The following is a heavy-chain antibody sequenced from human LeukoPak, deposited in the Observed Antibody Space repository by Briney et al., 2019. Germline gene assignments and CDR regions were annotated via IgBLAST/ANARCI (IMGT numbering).Heavy chain of an antibody. J-gene: IGHJ5*02. CDR2: INHSGST. Sequence: SETLSLTCAVYGGSFSGYYWSWIRQPPGKGLEWIGEINHSGSTNYNPSLKSRVTISVDTSKNQFSLKLSSVTAADTAVYYCARTGKITMVRGVRRTNWFDPWGQGTLVTVSS. CDR3: ARTGKITMVRGVRRTNWFDP. V-gene: IGHV4-34*01. D-gene: IGHD3-10*01. CDR1: GGSFSGYY.